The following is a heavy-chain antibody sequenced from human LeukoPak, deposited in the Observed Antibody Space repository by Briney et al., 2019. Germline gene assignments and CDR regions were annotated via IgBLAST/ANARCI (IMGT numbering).Heavy chain of an antibody. Sequence: GESLKISCKGSGYIFTSNWIGWVRQMPGKGLEWMGFIYPGDSHTRYDPSFEGQVTISADKSISTAYLQWSSLKASDTAMYYCARQTRDGSGSRGYSFDFWGQGALVIVSS. J-gene: IGHJ4*02. CDR3: ARQTRDGSGSRGYSFDF. CDR2: IYPGDSHT. V-gene: IGHV5-51*01. CDR1: GYIFTSNW. D-gene: IGHD3-10*01.